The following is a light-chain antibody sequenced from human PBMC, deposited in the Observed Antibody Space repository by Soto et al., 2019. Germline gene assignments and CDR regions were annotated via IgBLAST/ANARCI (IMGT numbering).Light chain of an antibody. V-gene: IGKV3-20*01. CDR1: QSVGRDY. CDR3: QQYASSPLT. CDR2: GAS. Sequence: EIVLTQSPGTLSLSPGERVTLSCRASQSVGRDYLAWYQQKPGQAPRLLIYGASSRATGIPDRFSGSGSGTDITLTISRLEPEDFAEFYCQQYASSPLTFGGGTKVEIK. J-gene: IGKJ4*01.